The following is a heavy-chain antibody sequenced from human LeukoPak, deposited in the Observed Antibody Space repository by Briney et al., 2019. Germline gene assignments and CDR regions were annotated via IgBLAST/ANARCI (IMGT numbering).Heavy chain of an antibody. V-gene: IGHV3-23*01. CDR1: GFTFSSYA. CDR3: ARIMLSWREFDC. CDR2: ISGSGGST. Sequence: TGGSLRLPCAASGFTFSSYAMSWVRQAPGKGLEWVSAISGSGGSTYYADSVKGRFTISRDNSKNTLYLQMNSLRAEDTAVYYCARIMLSWREFDCWGQGTLVTVSS. D-gene: IGHD1-26*01. J-gene: IGHJ4*02.